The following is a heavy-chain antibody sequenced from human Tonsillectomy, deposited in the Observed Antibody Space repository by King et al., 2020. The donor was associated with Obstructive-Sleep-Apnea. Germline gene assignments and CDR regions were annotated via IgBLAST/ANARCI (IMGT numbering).Heavy chain of an antibody. J-gene: IGHJ6*02. D-gene: IGHD2-15*01. CDR3: ARLPSSVEGRIYYSYYGMDV. CDR1: GYSFTSYW. V-gene: IGHV5-51*01. Sequence: EVQLVESGAEVKKPGESLKISCKGSGYSFTSYWIGWVRQMPGKGLEWMGIIYPGDSDTRYSPSFQGQVTISADKSISTAYLQWSSLKASDTAMYYCARLPSSVEGRIYYSYYGMDVWGQGTTVTVSS. CDR2: IYPGDSDT.